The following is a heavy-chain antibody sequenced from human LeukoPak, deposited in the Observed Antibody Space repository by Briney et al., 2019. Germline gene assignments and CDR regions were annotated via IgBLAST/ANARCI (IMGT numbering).Heavy chain of an antibody. Sequence: SVKVSCKASGGTFSSYAISWVRQAPGQGLEWMGGIIPIFGTANYAQKFQGRVTITADESTSTAYMKLSSLRSEDTAVYYCARDLSSPGDFDYWGQGTLVTVSS. D-gene: IGHD1-26*01. V-gene: IGHV1-69*13. J-gene: IGHJ4*02. CDR2: IIPIFGTA. CDR3: ARDLSSPGDFDY. CDR1: GGTFSSYA.